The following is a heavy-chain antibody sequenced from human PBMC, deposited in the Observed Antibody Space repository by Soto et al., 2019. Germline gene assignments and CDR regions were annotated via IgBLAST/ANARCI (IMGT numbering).Heavy chain of an antibody. CDR1: GGSISSYY. CDR2: IYYSGST. Sequence: SETLSLTCTVYGGSISSYYWSWIRQPPGKGLEWIGYIYYSGSTNYNPSLKSRVTISVDTSKNQFSLKLSSVTAADTAVYYCARDLKGLDSSTAIRDWFDPWGQGTLVTVSS. CDR3: ARDLKGLDSSTAIRDWFDP. D-gene: IGHD2-2*01. J-gene: IGHJ5*02. V-gene: IGHV4-59*01.